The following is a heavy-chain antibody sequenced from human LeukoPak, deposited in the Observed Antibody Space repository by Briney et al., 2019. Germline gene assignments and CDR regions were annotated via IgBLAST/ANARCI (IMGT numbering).Heavy chain of an antibody. CDR2: ISWNSGSI. Sequence: PGGSLRLSCAASGFTFVDYAMHWVRQAPGKGLEWVSGISWNSGSIGYADSVKGRFTISRDNAKNSLYLQMNSLRAEDTALYYCAKDKRRFGELSNWFDPWGQGTLVTVSS. J-gene: IGHJ5*02. D-gene: IGHD3-10*01. V-gene: IGHV3-9*01. CDR1: GFTFVDYA. CDR3: AKDKRRFGELSNWFDP.